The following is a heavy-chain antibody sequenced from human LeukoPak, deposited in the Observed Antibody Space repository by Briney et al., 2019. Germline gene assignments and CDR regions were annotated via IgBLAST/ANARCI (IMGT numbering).Heavy chain of an antibody. Sequence: ASVKVSCKASGYTFTGYYMHWVRQAPGQGLEWMGWINPNSGGTNYAQKFQGRVTMTRDTSISTAYMELSRLRPDDTAVYYCARDPDVVQDNWFDPWGQGTLVTVSS. CDR1: GYTFTGYY. CDR2: INPNSGGT. V-gene: IGHV1-2*02. J-gene: IGHJ5*02. CDR3: ARDPDVVQDNWFDP. D-gene: IGHD2-21*01.